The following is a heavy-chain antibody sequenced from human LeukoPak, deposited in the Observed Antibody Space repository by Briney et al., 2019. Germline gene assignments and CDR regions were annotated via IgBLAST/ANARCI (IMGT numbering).Heavy chain of an antibody. CDR2: INHSGST. V-gene: IGHV4-34*01. CDR3: ARARGYSSNYYYYGMDV. Sequence: PSETLSLTCAVYGGSFSGYYWSWIRQPPGKGLEWIGEINHSGSTNYNPSLKSRVTISVDTSKNQFSLKLSSVTAADTAVYYCARARGYSSNYYYYGMDVWGQGTTVTVSS. CDR1: GGSFSGYY. D-gene: IGHD5-18*01. J-gene: IGHJ6*02.